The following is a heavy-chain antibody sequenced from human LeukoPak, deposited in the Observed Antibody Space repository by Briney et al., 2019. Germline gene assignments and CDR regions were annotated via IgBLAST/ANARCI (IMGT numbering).Heavy chain of an antibody. J-gene: IGHJ4*01. CDR1: GGSITTTNYD. Sequence: SETLSLTCTVSGGSITTTNYDWAWIRQPPGEGLQWIGSVYYRGNTYSNPSLESRITMSVDTSKNQFSLRLTSVTAADTALYYCARDTVPPRNATEQKTGTYYWGLGTLVTVSS. D-gene: IGHD7-27*01. V-gene: IGHV4-39*02. CDR3: ARDTVPPRNATEQKTGTYY. CDR2: VYYRGNT.